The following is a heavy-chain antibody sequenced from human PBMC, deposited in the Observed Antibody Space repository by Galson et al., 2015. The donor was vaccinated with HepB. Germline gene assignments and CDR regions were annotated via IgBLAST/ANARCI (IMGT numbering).Heavy chain of an antibody. CDR3: ASQVGGYGSGSYNH. V-gene: IGHV3-20*04. Sequence: SLRLSCAASGFTFDDYGMSWVRQAPGKGLEWVSGINWNGGSTGYADSVKGRFTISRDNAKNSLYLQMNNLRAEDTALYYCASQVGGYGSGSYNHWGQGTLVTVSS. D-gene: IGHD3-10*01. J-gene: IGHJ4*02. CDR2: INWNGGST. CDR1: GFTFDDYG.